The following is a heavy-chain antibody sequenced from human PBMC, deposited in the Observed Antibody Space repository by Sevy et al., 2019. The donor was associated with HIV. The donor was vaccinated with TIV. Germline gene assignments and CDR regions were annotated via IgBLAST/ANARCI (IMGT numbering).Heavy chain of an antibody. J-gene: IGHJ5*02. D-gene: IGHD1-26*01. CDR3: ARDISLDGGSYYYWFDP. Sequence: SQTLSLTCAISGDSVSSNSAAWNWIRQSPSRGLEWLGRTYYRSKWYNDYAVSVKSRITINPDTSKNQFSLQLNSVTPEDTAVYYCARDISLDGGSYYYWFDPWGQGTLVTVSS. CDR1: GDSVSSNSAA. V-gene: IGHV6-1*01. CDR2: TYYRSKWYN.